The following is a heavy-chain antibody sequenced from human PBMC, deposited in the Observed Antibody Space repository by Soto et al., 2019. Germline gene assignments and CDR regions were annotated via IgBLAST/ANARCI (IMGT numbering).Heavy chain of an antibody. CDR2: IIPILGIA. CDR1: GGTFSSYT. J-gene: IGHJ4*02. V-gene: IGHV1-69*02. CDR3: ARVYCSSTSCFLKY. D-gene: IGHD2-2*01. Sequence: GASVKVSCKASGGTFSSYTISCVRQAPGQGLEWMGRIIPILGIANYAQKFQGRVTITADKSTSTAYMELSSLRSEDTAVYYCARVYCSSTSCFLKYWVQGTLVTVSS.